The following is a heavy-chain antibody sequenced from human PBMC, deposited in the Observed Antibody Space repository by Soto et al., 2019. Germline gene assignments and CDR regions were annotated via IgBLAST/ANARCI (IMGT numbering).Heavy chain of an antibody. D-gene: IGHD5-18*01. V-gene: IGHV1-46*01. CDR2: INPSDDTT. J-gene: IGHJ4*02. Sequence: ASVKVSCKASGYTFTSYYMHWVRQAPGQGLEWMGIINPSDDTTTYAQKFQGRVTMTRDTSTSTVYMELSSLRSEDTAVYYCARALPGSSGYSYGALDYWGQGTLGTVSS. CDR1: GYTFTSYY. CDR3: ARALPGSSGYSYGALDY.